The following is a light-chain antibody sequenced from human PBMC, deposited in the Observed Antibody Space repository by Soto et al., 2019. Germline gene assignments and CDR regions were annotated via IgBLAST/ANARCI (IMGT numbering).Light chain of an antibody. Sequence: EIVMTQSPATLSVSPGERATLSCRASQSVDINLAWYQQKPGQAPRLLIFGASTRATGIPARFSGSGSGTDFTLTISSLQSEDFGVYFCQQYVKWPLTFGGGTKVEIK. CDR3: QQYVKWPLT. CDR1: QSVDIN. CDR2: GAS. J-gene: IGKJ4*01. V-gene: IGKV3D-15*01.